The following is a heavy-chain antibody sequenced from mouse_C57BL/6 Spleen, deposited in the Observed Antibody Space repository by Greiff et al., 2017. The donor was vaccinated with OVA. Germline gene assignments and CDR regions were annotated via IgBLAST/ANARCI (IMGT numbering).Heavy chain of an antibody. V-gene: IGHV1-81*01. D-gene: IGHD3-3*01. CDR2: IYPRSGNT. CDR1: GYTFTSYG. J-gene: IGHJ1*03. CDR3: ARRRDDWYFDV. Sequence: QVQLQQSGAELARPGASVKLSCKASGYTFTSYGISWVKQRTGQGLEWIGEIYPRSGNTYYTEKFKGRATLTADKSSSTAYMELRSLTSEDSAVYFCARRRDDWYFDVWGTGTTVTVSS.